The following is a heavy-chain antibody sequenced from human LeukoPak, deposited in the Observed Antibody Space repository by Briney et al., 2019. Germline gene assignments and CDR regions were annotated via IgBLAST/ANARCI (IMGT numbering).Heavy chain of an antibody. CDR1: GFTVSSSY. J-gene: IGHJ4*02. V-gene: IGHV3-53*01. D-gene: IGHD5-18*01. CDR2: TYSGGST. Sequence: GGSLRLSCAASGFTVSSSYMSWVRQAPGKGLEWVSLTYSGGSTYYAASVKGRFTISRDNSKNTLYLQMNSLRPGDTAVYYCAKGYNYAYEYWGQGTLVTASS. CDR3: AKGYNYAYEY.